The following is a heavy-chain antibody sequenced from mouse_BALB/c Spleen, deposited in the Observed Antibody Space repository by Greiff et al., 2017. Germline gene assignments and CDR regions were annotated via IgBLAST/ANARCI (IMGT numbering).Heavy chain of an antibody. J-gene: IGHJ4*01. CDR3: TRGGLLRLRGAMDD. Sequence: QVQLKQPGAELVKPWASVKLSCKASGYTFTSYYMYWVKQRPGQGLVWIVGINPSNGGTNFNQKFKSKATLTVEKSSSTAYMQHSSLTSEDSAVYYCTRGGLLRLRGAMDDWGQGTSVTVSS. D-gene: IGHD1-2*01. CDR2: INPSNGGT. V-gene: IGHV1S81*02. CDR1: GYTFTSYY.